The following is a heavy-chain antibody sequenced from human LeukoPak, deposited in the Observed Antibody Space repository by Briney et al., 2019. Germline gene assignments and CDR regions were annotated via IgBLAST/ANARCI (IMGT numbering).Heavy chain of an antibody. CDR1: GGSISSYY. CDR3: ARGVRDGYNQYYYYYYYMDV. V-gene: IGHV4-4*07. Sequence: SETLSLTCTVSGGSISSYYWSWIRQPAGKGLEWIGRIYTSGSTNYNPSLKSRVTMSVDTSKNQFSLKLSSVTAADTAVYYCARGVRDGYNQYYYYYYYMDVWGKGTTVTVYS. CDR2: IYTSGST. J-gene: IGHJ6*03. D-gene: IGHD5-24*01.